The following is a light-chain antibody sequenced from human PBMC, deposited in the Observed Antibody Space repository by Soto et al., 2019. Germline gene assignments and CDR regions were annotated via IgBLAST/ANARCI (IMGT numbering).Light chain of an antibody. J-gene: IGKJ4*01. Sequence: DIQMPQSTSSLSASVGDRVTITCRASQGISSSLAWFQQKPGKAPKSLIYDASSLQSGVPSKFSGSGSGTDFTLTINSLQPEDFATYYCQQYKSYPLTFGGGTKVEIK. CDR2: DAS. V-gene: IGKV1-16*02. CDR1: QGISSS. CDR3: QQYKSYPLT.